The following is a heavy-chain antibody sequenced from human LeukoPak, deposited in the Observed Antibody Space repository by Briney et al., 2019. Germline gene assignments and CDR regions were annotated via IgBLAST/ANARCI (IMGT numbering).Heavy chain of an antibody. J-gene: IGHJ4*02. CDR1: GSIFTSYW. CDR3: ASGGHAYSGSSPVRY. D-gene: IGHD1-26*01. V-gene: IGHV5-51*01. Sequence: GASLQISCKGSGSIFTSYWIGWVRPLPGKGLEWMGIIYPGDSDTRYSPSFQGQVTISADKSISTAYLQWSSLKASDTAMYYCASGGHAYSGSSPVRYWGQGTLVTVSS. CDR2: IYPGDSDT.